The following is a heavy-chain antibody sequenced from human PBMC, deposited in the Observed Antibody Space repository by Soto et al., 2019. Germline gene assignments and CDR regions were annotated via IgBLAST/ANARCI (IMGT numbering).Heavy chain of an antibody. D-gene: IGHD1-26*01. J-gene: IGHJ4*02. V-gene: IGHV4-4*02. CDR3: ASRDPGTSVDY. CDR2: IYRTGST. Sequence: SETLSLTCAVSGGAFTSNNWWTWVRQPPGQGLEWIGEIYRTGSTNYNPALKSRVPISLDKSENQFSLKVTSLNAADTAVYYCASRDPGTSVDYWGQGPLVTVSS. CDR1: GGAFTSNNW.